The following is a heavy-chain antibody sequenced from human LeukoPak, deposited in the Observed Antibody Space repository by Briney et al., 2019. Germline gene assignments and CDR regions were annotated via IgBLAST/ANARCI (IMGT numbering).Heavy chain of an antibody. D-gene: IGHD6-13*01. CDR2: ISSSGSTI. J-gene: IGHJ4*02. CDR3: AKDHGSSDWYYFDY. Sequence: PGGSLRLSCAASGFTFSDYYMSWIRQAPGKGLEWVSYISSSGSTIYYADSVKGRFTISRDNSKNTLYLQMNTLRADDTAVYYRAKDHGSSDWYYFDYWGQGTLVTASS. CDR1: GFTFSDYY. V-gene: IGHV3-11*04.